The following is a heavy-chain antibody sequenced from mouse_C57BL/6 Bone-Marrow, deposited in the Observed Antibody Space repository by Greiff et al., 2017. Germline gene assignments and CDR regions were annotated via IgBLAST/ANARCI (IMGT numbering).Heavy chain of an antibody. Sequence: QVQLQQPGAELVKPGASVQLSCKASGYTFPSYWMQWVKQRPGQGLEWIGEIDPSDSYPNYNPQFKGKATLTVDTSSRTAYMQLSSLTSEDSAVYYCARQLRPYYYAMDYWGQGTSVTVSS. J-gene: IGHJ4*01. CDR3: ARQLRPYYYAMDY. CDR1: GYTFPSYW. CDR2: IDPSDSYP. D-gene: IGHD3-2*02. V-gene: IGHV1-50*01.